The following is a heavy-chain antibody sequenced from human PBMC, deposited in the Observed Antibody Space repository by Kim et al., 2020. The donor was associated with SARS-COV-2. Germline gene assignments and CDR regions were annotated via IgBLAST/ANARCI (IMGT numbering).Heavy chain of an antibody. Sequence: GGSLRLSCAASGFTFSSYGMHWVRQAPGKGLEWVAVISYDGSNKYYADSVKGRFTISRDNSKNTLYLQMNSLRAEDTAVYYCAKDRPVRRSLGRPDYWGQGTMVTVSS. V-gene: IGHV3-30*18. CDR3: AKDRPVRRSLGRPDY. CDR2: ISYDGSNK. CDR1: GFTFSSYG. J-gene: IGHJ4*02. D-gene: IGHD7-27*01.